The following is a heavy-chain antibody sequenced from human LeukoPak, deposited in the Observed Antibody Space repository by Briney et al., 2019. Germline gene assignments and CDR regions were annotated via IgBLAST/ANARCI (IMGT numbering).Heavy chain of an antibody. CDR1: GFTFSSYA. V-gene: IGHV3-23*01. CDR3: AKLSHYYGSGSYFDY. CDR2: TSGSGGST. J-gene: IGHJ4*02. Sequence: GGSLRLSCAASGFTFSSYAMSWVRQAPGKGLEWVSATSGSGGSTYYADSVKGRFTISRDNSKNTLYLQMNSLRAEDTAVYYCAKLSHYYGSGSYFDYWGQGTLVTVSS. D-gene: IGHD3-10*01.